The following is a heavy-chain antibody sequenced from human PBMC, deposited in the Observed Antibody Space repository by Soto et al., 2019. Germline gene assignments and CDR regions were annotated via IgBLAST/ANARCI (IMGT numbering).Heavy chain of an antibody. CDR3: AKPTLGAGGNYPPDYYYGMDV. J-gene: IGHJ6*02. CDR2: ISWDGGSA. Sequence: PGGSLRLSCAASGFTFDDYTMHWVRQAPGKGLEWVSLISWDGGSAYYADSVEGRFTISRDNSKNSLYLQMNSLRTEDTALYYCAKPTLGAGGNYPPDYYYGMDVWGQGTTVTVSS. D-gene: IGHD2-21*02. CDR1: GFTFDDYT. V-gene: IGHV3-43*01.